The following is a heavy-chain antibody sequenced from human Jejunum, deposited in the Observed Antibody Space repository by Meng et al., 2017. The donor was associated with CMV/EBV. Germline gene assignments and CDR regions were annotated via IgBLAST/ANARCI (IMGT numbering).Heavy chain of an antibody. D-gene: IGHD1-14*01. V-gene: IGHV4-34*01. Sequence: ACFSDSCWDWSRQSPGKELEWIGEVTPSGTAPYNPSLGSRVTMSRDTSKNQFSLRLTSVTVEDTAVYYCAGAPPVAAPGSYFDSWGQGAQVTVSS. CDR3: AGAPPVAAPGSYFDS. J-gene: IGHJ4*02. CDR1: ACFSDSC. CDR2: VTPSGTA.